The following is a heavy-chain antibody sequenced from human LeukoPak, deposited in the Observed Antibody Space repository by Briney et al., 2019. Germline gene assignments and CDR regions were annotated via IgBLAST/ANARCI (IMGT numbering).Heavy chain of an antibody. CDR2: ISSSSSYI. V-gene: IGHV3-21*01. D-gene: IGHD6-13*01. Sequence: GGSLRLSCAASGFTFSSYSMNWVRQAPGKGLEWVSSISSSSSYIYYADSVKGRFTISGDNAKNSLYLQMNSLRAEDTAVYYCARNSIAAASPDYWGQGTLVTVSS. CDR1: GFTFSSYS. J-gene: IGHJ4*02. CDR3: ARNSIAAASPDY.